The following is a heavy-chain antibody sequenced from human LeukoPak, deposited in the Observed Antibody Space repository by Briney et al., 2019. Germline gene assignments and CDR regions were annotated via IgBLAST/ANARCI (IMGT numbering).Heavy chain of an antibody. CDR3: ARGLFSRSWSGGYYYYMDV. Sequence: SETLSLTCTVSGGSISSYYWTWIRQPPGKGLERIGYIYSSGNTDYNPSLNSRVTISLDMSKNQFSLKLSPVTAADTAVYYCARGLFSRSWSGGYYYYMDVWAKGTTVTVSS. J-gene: IGHJ6*03. V-gene: IGHV4-59*01. CDR1: GGSISSYY. D-gene: IGHD6-13*01. CDR2: IYSSGNT.